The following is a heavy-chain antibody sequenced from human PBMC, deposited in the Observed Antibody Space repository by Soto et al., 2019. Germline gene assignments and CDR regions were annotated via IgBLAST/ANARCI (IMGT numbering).Heavy chain of an antibody. CDR2: IYSGGST. Sequence: EVQLVESGGGLIQPGGSLRLSCAASGFTVSSNYMSWVRQAPGKGLEWVSVIYSGGSTYYADSVKGRFTISRDNSKNTLYLQMNSLRAEDTAVYYCARDRVYYGSGSEYYYGMDVWGQGTTVTGSS. CDR3: ARDRVYYGSGSEYYYGMDV. CDR1: GFTVSSNY. D-gene: IGHD3-10*01. V-gene: IGHV3-53*01. J-gene: IGHJ6*01.